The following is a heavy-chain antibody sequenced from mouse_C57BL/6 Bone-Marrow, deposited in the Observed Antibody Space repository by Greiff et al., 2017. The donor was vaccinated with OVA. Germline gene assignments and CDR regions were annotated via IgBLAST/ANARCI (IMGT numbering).Heavy chain of an antibody. Sequence: EVQVVESGGGLLKPGGSLKPPCAASGFTLSNYGMHWVRQAPEKGLEWVAYISSGSSTIYYADTVKGRFTISRDNAKNTLFLQMTSLRSEDTAMYYCAHYGSSQTYWGQGTLVTVSA. CDR2: ISSGSSTI. CDR3: AHYGSSQTY. V-gene: IGHV5-17*01. J-gene: IGHJ3*01. CDR1: GFTLSNYG. D-gene: IGHD1-1*01.